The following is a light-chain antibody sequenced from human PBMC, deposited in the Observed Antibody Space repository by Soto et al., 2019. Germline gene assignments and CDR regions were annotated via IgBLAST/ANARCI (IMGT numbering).Light chain of an antibody. V-gene: IGKV3-11*01. CDR2: DAS. J-gene: IGKJ4*01. CDR3: QQRSNWPPLT. Sequence: EIVLTQSPATLSLSPGERATLSCRASQSVSSYLAWYQQKPGQAPRLLIYDASNRATGIPARFSGSGSGTDFTLTISGLEPEDFAVYYCQQRSNWPPLTFGGETKVEIK. CDR1: QSVSSY.